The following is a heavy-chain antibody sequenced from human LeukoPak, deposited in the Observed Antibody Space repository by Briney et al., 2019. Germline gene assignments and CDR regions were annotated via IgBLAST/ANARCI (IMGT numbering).Heavy chain of an antibody. V-gene: IGHV1-2*02. CDR3: ASGRAAADHYYYYGMDV. Sequence: ASVKVSCKASGYTFTGYYMHWVRQAPGQGLEWMGWINPNSGGTNYAQKFQGRVTMTRDTSISTAYMELSRLRSDDTAVYYCASGRAAADHYYYYGMDVWGQGTTVTVSS. CDR1: GYTFTGYY. J-gene: IGHJ6*02. D-gene: IGHD6-13*01. CDR2: INPNSGGT.